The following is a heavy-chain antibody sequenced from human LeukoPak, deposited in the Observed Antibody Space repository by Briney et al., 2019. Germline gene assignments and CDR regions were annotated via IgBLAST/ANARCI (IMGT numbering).Heavy chain of an antibody. D-gene: IGHD3/OR15-3a*01. J-gene: IGHJ4*02. V-gene: IGHV3-9*01. Sequence: PGRSLRLSCAASGFTLDDYAMHWVRQAPGKGLEWVSGISWNSGSIGYADSVKGRFTISRDNAKNSLYLQMNSLRAEDTALYYCAKLTGLGYWGQGTLVTVSS. CDR1: GFTLDDYA. CDR2: ISWNSGSI. CDR3: AKLTGLGY.